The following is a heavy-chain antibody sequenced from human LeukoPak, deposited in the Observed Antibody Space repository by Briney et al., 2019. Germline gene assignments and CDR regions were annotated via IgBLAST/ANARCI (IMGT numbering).Heavy chain of an antibody. CDR3: ARGVGSGYTDY. CDR2: IYYTGST. Sequence: PSETLSLTCTVSGGSISSYYWSWIRQPPGKGLEWIGYIYYTGSTNYNPSLKSRVTISVDTSKSQFSLKLISVTAADTAVYYCARGVGSGYTDYWGQGALVTVSS. D-gene: IGHD3-22*01. CDR1: GGSISSYY. V-gene: IGHV4-59*01. J-gene: IGHJ4*02.